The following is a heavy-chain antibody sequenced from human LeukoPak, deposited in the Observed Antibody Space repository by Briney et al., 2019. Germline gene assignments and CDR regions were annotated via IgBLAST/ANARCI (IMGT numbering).Heavy chain of an antibody. J-gene: IGHJ4*02. CDR3: TRDGIGPHDF. Sequence: GGSLRLSCAASGFTFSFYSMNWVRQAPGKGLEWVSSLTSSSSKASYVDSVKGRFTIFRDNAQNSLYLQMDSPRGEDTAVYYCTRDGIGPHDFWGQGTLVTVSS. V-gene: IGHV3-21*06. CDR2: LTSSSSKA. CDR1: GFTFSFYS.